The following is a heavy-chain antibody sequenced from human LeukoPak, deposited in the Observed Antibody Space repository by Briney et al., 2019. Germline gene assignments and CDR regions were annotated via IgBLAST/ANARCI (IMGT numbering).Heavy chain of an antibody. CDR3: ARGDSSNFDY. CDR1: GFTFSSYS. V-gene: IGHV3-21*01. D-gene: IGHD6-13*01. CDR2: ISSSSSYI. Sequence: GGSLRLSCAASGFTFSSYSMNWVRQAPGKGLEWVSSISSSSSYIYYADSVKGRFTISRDNAKNPLYLQMNSLRAEDTAVYYCARGDSSNFDYWGQGTLVTVSS. J-gene: IGHJ4*02.